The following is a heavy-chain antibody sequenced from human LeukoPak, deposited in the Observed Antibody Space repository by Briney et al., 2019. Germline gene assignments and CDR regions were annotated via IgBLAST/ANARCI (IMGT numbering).Heavy chain of an antibody. CDR1: GFTFSSSW. J-gene: IGHJ4*02. Sequence: GSLRLSCAASGFTFSSSWMNWVRQAPGKGLVWVANIKQDGGETYYVDSVKGRFTISRDNARNSLYLQMSSLRVEDTAVYYCARGGLDGWIHLWPSSHFDYWGQGTLVTVSS. CDR2: IKQDGGET. CDR3: ARGGLDGWIHLWPSSHFDY. D-gene: IGHD5-18*01. V-gene: IGHV3-7*04.